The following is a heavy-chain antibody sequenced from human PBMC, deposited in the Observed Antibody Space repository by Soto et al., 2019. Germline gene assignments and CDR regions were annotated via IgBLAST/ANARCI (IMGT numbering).Heavy chain of an antibody. D-gene: IGHD5-18*01. CDR3: ARVPGGGYSYGYSDY. CDR2: ISSSSSYI. CDR1: GFTFSSYS. J-gene: IGHJ4*02. V-gene: IGHV3-21*01. Sequence: EVQLVESGGGLVKPGGSLRLSCAASGFTFSSYSMNWVRQAPGKGLEWVSSISSSSSYIYYADSVKGRFTISRDNAKNSLDLQMNSLRAEDTAVYYCARVPGGGYSYGYSDYWGQGTLVTVSS.